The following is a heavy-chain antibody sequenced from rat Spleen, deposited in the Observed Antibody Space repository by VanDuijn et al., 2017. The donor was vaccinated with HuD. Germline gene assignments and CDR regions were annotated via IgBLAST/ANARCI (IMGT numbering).Heavy chain of an antibody. CDR3: TRRYPLTGYWYFDF. Sequence: EVQLVESGGGLVQPGRSLKLSCVTSGFTFNYYWMTWIRQAPGKGLEWVASITNASGGTHYPDSVKGRFTISRDIAKSTLYLQMSNLRSEDTATYYCTRRYPLTGYWYFDFWGPGTMVTVSS. CDR2: ITNASGGT. D-gene: IGHD3-8*01. V-gene: IGHV5-31*01. J-gene: IGHJ1*01. CDR1: GFTFNYYW.